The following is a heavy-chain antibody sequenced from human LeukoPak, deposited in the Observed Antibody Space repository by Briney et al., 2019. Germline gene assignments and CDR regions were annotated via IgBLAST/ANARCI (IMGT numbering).Heavy chain of an antibody. J-gene: IGHJ4*01. CDR1: AGSFSGYY. D-gene: IGHD5-12*01. Sequence: SETLSLTCAVYAGSFSGYYWSWHRQPPGKGLEWIGEINHSGTTNYNPSLKSRVTISVDTSKNQFSLKLSSVTAAETAVYYCARLRGYGFDYWGHGALVTVSS. CDR2: INHSGTT. V-gene: IGHV4-34*01. CDR3: ARLRGYGFDY.